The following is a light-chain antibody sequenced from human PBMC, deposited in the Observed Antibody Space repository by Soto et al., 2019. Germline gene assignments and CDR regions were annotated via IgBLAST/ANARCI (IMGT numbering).Light chain of an antibody. Sequence: QSALTQPPSASGSPGQSVTISCTGTSSDVGGYNYVSWYQQHPGKAPKLMIYGVSKRPSGVPDRFSGSKSGNKASLTVSGLQAEDEADYYCNSYAGSNLGVVFGGGTKLTVL. CDR1: SSDVGGYNY. CDR2: GVS. CDR3: NSYAGSNLGVV. V-gene: IGLV2-8*01. J-gene: IGLJ2*01.